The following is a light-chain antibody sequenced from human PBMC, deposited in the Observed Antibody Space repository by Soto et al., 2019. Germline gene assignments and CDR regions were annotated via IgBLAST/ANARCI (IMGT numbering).Light chain of an antibody. Sequence: DIVMTQSPDSLTVSLGERATVNCKSSQSVLYRSDNKNYLAWYQQKSGQPPKLLLYWASTRQSGVPDRFSGSGSGTHFSLTISRLQAEDVAVYYCQQYSSPPWTFGQGTKVDIK. V-gene: IGKV4-1*01. CDR2: WAS. CDR1: QSVLYRSDNKNY. J-gene: IGKJ1*01. CDR3: QQYSSPPWT.